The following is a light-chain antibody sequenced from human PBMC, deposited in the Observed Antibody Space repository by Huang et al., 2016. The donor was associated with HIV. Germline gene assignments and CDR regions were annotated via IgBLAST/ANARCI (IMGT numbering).Light chain of an antibody. Sequence: EIVMTQSPTTLSVSPGVRATLSCRASQSVSRNLAWYQQRPGQAPRLLIYGASTRATGIPARFSGSGSGTQFTLTISSLQSGDFAVYYCQQYNSWPLTFGGGTKVDIK. V-gene: IGKV3-15*01. CDR2: GAS. CDR3: QQYNSWPLT. J-gene: IGKJ4*01. CDR1: QSVSRN.